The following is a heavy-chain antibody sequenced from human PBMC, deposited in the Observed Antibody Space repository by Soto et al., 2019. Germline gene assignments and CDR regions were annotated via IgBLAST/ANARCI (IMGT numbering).Heavy chain of an antibody. CDR1: GGSFSGYY. V-gene: IGHV4-34*01. CDR2: INHSGST. Sequence: SETLSLTCAVYGGSFSGYYWSWIRQPPGKGLEWIGEINHSGSTNYNPSLKSRVTISVDTSKNQFSLKLGSVTAADTAVYYCARGGGYNWNYGYWGQGTLVTVSS. D-gene: IGHD1-7*01. CDR3: ARGGGYNWNYGY. J-gene: IGHJ4*02.